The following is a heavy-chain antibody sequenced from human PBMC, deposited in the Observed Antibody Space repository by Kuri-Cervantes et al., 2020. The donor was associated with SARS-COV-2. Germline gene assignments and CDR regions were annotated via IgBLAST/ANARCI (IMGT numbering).Heavy chain of an antibody. CDR3: AKSRLTMVRGVITGDFDY. J-gene: IGHJ4*02. CDR2: ISGSGGST. D-gene: IGHD3-10*01. V-gene: IGHV3-23*01. Sequence: GGSLRLSGVASGFTFSSYAMSWVRQAPGKGLEWVSAISGSGGSTYYADSVKGRFTISRDNSKNTLYLQMNSLRAEDTAVYYCAKSRLTMVRGVITGDFDYWGQGTLVTVSS. CDR1: GFTFSSYA.